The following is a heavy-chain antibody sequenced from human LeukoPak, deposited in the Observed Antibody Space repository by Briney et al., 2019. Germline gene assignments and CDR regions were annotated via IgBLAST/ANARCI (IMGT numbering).Heavy chain of an antibody. J-gene: IGHJ4*02. CDR1: GGSISSYY. CDR2: IYYSGST. V-gene: IGHV4-59*12. CDR3: ARDQSYYDSGGYRVFDY. D-gene: IGHD3-22*01. Sequence: PSETLSLTCTVSGGSISSYYWSWIRQPPGKGLEWIGYIYYSGSTYYNPSLKSRVTISVDTSKNQFSLKLSSVTAADTAVYYCARDQSYYDSGGYRVFDYWGQGTLVTVSS.